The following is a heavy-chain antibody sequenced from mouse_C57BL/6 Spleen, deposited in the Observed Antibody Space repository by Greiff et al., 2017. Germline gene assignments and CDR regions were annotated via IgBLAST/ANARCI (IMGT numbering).Heavy chain of an antibody. D-gene: IGHD1-1*01. CDR2: INPNYGTT. CDR1: GYSFTDYN. Sequence: EVKLLESGPELVKPGASVKISCKASGYSFTDYNMNWVKQSNGKSLEWIGVINPNYGTTSYNQKFKGKATLTVDQSSSTAYMQLNSLTSEDSSVYYCAPYYYGRFDYWGQGTTLTVSS. V-gene: IGHV1-39*01. CDR3: APYYYGRFDY. J-gene: IGHJ2*01.